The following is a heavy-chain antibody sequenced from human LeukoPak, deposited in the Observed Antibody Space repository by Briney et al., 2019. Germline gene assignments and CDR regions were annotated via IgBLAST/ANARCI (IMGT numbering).Heavy chain of an antibody. CDR2: MSPKSGST. V-gene: IGHV1-8*01. CDR3: TRGPPNWGYDF. Sequence: ASVKVSCKASGYTFVSYDINWVRQATGQGPEWMGWMSPKSGSTGYAQKFQGRVTMTRDTSINTAYMELSGLISEDTAVYYCTRGPPNWGYDFWGQGTWSPSPQ. CDR1: GYTFVSYD. J-gene: IGHJ4*02. D-gene: IGHD7-27*01.